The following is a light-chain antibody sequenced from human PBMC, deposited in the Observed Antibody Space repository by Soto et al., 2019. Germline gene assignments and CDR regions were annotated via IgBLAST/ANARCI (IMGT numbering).Light chain of an antibody. CDR3: QQYSSSPVT. CDR1: QSISNW. Sequence: DIQMTQSPSTLSASVGDRVTITCRASQSISNWLAWYQQKPWIAPKLLIYKASTLESGVPSRFSGSGSATEFTLTISSLQPDDFATYYCQQYSSSPVTFGGGTKVEIK. V-gene: IGKV1-5*03. J-gene: IGKJ4*01. CDR2: KAS.